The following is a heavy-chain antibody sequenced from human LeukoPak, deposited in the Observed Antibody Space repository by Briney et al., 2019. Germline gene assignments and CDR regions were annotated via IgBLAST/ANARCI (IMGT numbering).Heavy chain of an antibody. CDR1: GYTFTGYY. CDR3: ALRARGYSGYDHFDY. J-gene: IGHJ4*02. CDR2: INPNSGGT. Sequence: ASVKVSCKASGYTFTGYYMHWVRQAPGQGLEWMGWINPNSGGTNYAQKFQGRVTMTRDTSISTAYMELSRLRSDDTAVYYCALRARGYSGYDHFDYWGQGTLVTVSS. V-gene: IGHV1-2*02. D-gene: IGHD5-12*01.